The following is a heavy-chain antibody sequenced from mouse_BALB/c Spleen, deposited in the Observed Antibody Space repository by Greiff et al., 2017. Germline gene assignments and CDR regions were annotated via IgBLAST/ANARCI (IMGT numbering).Heavy chain of an antibody. CDR3: ARHVLTTVVALDY. V-gene: IGHV5-6*01. CDR1: GFTFSSSG. J-gene: IGHJ2*01. D-gene: IGHD1-1*01. CDR2: ISSGGSYT. Sequence: EVQLVESGGDLVKPGGSLKLSCAASGFTFSSSGMSCVRQTPDKRLEWVATISSGGSYTYYPDSVKGRFTISRDNAKNTLYLQMSSLKSEDTAMYYCARHVLTTVVALDYWGQVTTLTVSS.